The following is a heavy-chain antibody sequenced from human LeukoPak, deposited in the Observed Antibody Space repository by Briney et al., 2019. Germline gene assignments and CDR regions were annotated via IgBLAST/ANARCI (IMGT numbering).Heavy chain of an antibody. CDR1: GGTFSSYA. CDR2: IIPIFGTA. Sequence: SSVKVSCKASGGTFSSYAISWVRQARGQGLEWMGGIIPIFGTANYAQKFQGRVTITTDESTSTAYMELSSLRSEDTAVCYCARASTYYYASSSYYYEDYWGQGTLVTVSS. CDR3: ARASTYYYASSSYYYEDY. J-gene: IGHJ4*02. D-gene: IGHD3-22*01. V-gene: IGHV1-69*05.